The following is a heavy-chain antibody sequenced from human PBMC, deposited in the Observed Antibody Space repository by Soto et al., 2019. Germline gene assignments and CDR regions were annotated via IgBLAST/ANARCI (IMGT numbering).Heavy chain of an antibody. CDR3: TTPVIAGYYHYGMDV. Sequence: PGGSLRLSCAASGFTFSNAWMSWVRQAPGKGLEWVGRIKSKTDGGTTDYAAPVKGRFTISRDDSKNTLYLQMNSLKTEDTAVYYCTTPVIAGYYHYGMDVWGQGTTVTVSS. V-gene: IGHV3-15*05. CDR2: IKSKTDGGTT. D-gene: IGHD3-10*01. CDR1: GFTFSNAW. J-gene: IGHJ6*02.